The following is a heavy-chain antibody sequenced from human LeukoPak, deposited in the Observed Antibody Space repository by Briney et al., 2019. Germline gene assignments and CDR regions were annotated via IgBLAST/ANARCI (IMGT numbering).Heavy chain of an antibody. CDR1: GFSLNTRGVG. CDR2: IYWDDDR. V-gene: IGHV2-5*02. CDR3: AHRKNYYDSSVFDN. J-gene: IGHJ4*02. Sequence: SGPTLVNPTQTLTLTCTFSGFSLNTRGVGVGWIRQPPGRALEWLALIYWDDDRRYSPSLKSRLTITEDTSKNQVVLTMTNMDPVDTATYFCAHRKNYYDSSVFDNWGQGTLVTVSS. D-gene: IGHD3-22*01.